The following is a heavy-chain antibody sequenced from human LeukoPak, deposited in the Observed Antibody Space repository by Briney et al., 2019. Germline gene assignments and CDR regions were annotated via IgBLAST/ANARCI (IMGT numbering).Heavy chain of an antibody. D-gene: IGHD3-16*01. J-gene: IGHJ4*02. CDR3: AGASYDYVWGSYDY. V-gene: IGHV4-59*01. CDR1: GGSISSYY. Sequence: PSETLSLTCTVSGGSISSYYWSWIRQPPGKGLEWIGYIYYSGSTNYNPSLKSRVTISVDTSKNQFSLKLSSVTAADTAVYYCAGASYDYVWGSYDYWGQGTLVTVSS. CDR2: IYYSGST.